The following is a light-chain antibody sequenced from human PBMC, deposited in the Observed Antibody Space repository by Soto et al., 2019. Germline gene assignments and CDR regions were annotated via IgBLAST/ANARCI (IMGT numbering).Light chain of an antibody. J-gene: IGLJ1*01. CDR1: SSDVGGYHY. Sequence: QSVLTQPASVSGSPGQSITISCTGTSSDVGGYHYVSWYQQHPGKAPKLMIYEVSNRPSGVSNRFSGSKSGNTASLTISGLQAEDEADYYCSSYTSSSTLVFGTGTKVTVL. CDR2: EVS. V-gene: IGLV2-14*01. CDR3: SSYTSSSTLV.